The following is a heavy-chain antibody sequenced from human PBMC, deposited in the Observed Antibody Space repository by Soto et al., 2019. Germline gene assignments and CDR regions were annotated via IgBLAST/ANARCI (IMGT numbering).Heavy chain of an antibody. CDR3: ARASGSDGMDV. CDR2: IYLGDYDT. CDR1: GYRFNKYW. Sequence: GESLKISCNGSGYRFNKYWAVWVRQMPGKGLEWMGSIYLGDYDTRYSPSFQGQVTISADESINTAYLQWTSLKASDTAMYYCARASGSDGMDVWGQGTTVTVSS. V-gene: IGHV5-51*01. J-gene: IGHJ6*02.